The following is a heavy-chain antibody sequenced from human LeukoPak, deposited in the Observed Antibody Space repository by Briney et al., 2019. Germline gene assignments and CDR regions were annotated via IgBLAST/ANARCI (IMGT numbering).Heavy chain of an antibody. J-gene: IGHJ2*01. CDR2: ISAYNGNT. Sequence: ASVKVSCKASGYTFTVYYMHWVRQAPGQGLEWMGWISAYNGNTNYAQKLQGRVTMTTDTSTSTAYMELRSLRSDDTAVYYCARRLEIPRNYWYFDLWGRGTLVTVSS. CDR1: GYTFTVYY. D-gene: IGHD3-3*01. CDR3: ARRLEIPRNYWYFDL. V-gene: IGHV1-18*04.